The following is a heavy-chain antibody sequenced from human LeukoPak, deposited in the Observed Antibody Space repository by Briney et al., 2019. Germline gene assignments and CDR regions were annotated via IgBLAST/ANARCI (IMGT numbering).Heavy chain of an antibody. CDR1: GYRFTNYW. D-gene: IGHD3-22*01. CDR2: TFPGDSDT. J-gene: IGHJ3*02. CDR3: ATQNTNYYDSSGYPFDI. Sequence: GESLKISCKGSGYRFTNYWIGWGRQVPGKGLEWRGFTFPGDSDTRYRPSFQGQVTISADKSISTAYLQWSSLKASDTAMYYCATQNTNYYDSSGYPFDIWGQGTMVTVSS. V-gene: IGHV5-51*01.